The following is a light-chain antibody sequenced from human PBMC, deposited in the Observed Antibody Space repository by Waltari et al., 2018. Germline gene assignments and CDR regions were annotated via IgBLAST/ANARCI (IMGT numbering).Light chain of an antibody. CDR1: RSVNSN. Sequence: ATLSCRTSRSVNSNLAWYQHKPGQAPRLLMYGASTRPTGIPARFSGSESGTEFTLTITSLQSEDFAVYYCQQYNNWPLTFGGGTKVEI. V-gene: IGKV3-15*01. J-gene: IGKJ4*01. CDR2: GAS. CDR3: QQYNNWPLT.